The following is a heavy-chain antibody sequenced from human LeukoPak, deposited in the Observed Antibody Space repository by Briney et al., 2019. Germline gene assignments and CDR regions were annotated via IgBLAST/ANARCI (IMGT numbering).Heavy chain of an antibody. V-gene: IGHV1-46*01. J-gene: IGHJ4*02. CDR2: INPSGGST. CDR1: GYTFTSYY. CDR3: ARDGVPGYSSGWYDY. D-gene: IGHD6-19*01. Sequence: ASVKVSCKASGYTFTSYYMHWVQQAPGQGLEWMGIINPSGGSTSYAQKFQGRVTMTRDTSTSTVYMELSSLRSEDTAVYYCARDGVPGYSSGWYDYWGQGTLVTVSS.